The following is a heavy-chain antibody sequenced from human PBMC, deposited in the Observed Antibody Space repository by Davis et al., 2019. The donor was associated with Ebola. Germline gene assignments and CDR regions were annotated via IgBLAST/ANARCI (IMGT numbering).Heavy chain of an antibody. Sequence: ASVKVSCKVSGDALTELSMHWVRQAPGKGLEWMGGFDPEDGKTIYAQKFQGRVTMTEDTSTDTAYMELSSLRSEDTAVYFCASGEDSNVYYLDAFDIWGQGTMVTVSS. CDR2: FDPEDGKT. CDR1: GDALTELS. CDR3: ASGEDSNVYYLDAFDI. J-gene: IGHJ3*02. D-gene: IGHD3-22*01. V-gene: IGHV1-24*01.